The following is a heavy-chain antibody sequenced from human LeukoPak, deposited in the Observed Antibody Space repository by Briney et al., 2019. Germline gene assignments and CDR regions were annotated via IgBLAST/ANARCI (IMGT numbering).Heavy chain of an antibody. CDR2: VQYTGST. CDR3: ARVERNWSGYYAKVYYFDY. Sequence: PSETLSLTCSVSGVSISSHSWSWLRQAPGKGLEWVASVQYTGSTTYNPSLRSRLTISADTSKSQFSLQLTSVTTADTAVYYCARVERNWSGYYAKVYYFDYWGQGTLVTVSS. V-gene: IGHV4-59*11. CDR1: GVSISSHS. J-gene: IGHJ4*02. D-gene: IGHD3-3*01.